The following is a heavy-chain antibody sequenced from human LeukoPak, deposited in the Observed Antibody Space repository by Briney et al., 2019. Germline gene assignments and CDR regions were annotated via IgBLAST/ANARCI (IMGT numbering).Heavy chain of an antibody. CDR3: ARSGSNYDFWSGYPRRFDY. CDR1: GFTFSSYA. CDR2: ISYDGSNK. J-gene: IGHJ4*02. V-gene: IGHV3-30-3*01. Sequence: GRSLRLSCAASGFTFSSYAMHWVRQAPGKGLEWVAVISYDGSNKYYADSVKGRFTISRDNSKNTLYLQMNSLRAEDTAVYYCARSGSNYDFWSGYPRRFDYWGQGTLVTVSS. D-gene: IGHD3-3*01.